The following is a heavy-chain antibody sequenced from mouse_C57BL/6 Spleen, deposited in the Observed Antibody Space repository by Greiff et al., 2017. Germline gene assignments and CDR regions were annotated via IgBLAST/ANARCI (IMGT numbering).Heavy chain of an antibody. D-gene: IGHD2-14*01. Sequence: DVKLVESGGGLVKPGGSLKLSCAASGFTFSSYAMSWVRQTPEKRLEWVATISAGGSYTYYPDNVKGRFTISRDNAKNNLYLQMSHLKSEDTAMYYCARAGTVPWFAYWGQGTLVTVSA. J-gene: IGHJ3*01. CDR1: GFTFSSYA. V-gene: IGHV5-4*03. CDR2: ISAGGSYT. CDR3: ARAGTVPWFAY.